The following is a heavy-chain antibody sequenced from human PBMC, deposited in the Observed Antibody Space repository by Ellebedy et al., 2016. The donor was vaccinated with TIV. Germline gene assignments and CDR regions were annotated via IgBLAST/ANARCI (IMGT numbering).Heavy chain of an antibody. J-gene: IGHJ4*02. CDR2: ISSSSTYI. CDR1: GFTFSSYS. CDR3: ARDLDLFIGYFDY. Sequence: GESLKISCAASGFTFSSYSMNWVRQAPGKGLEWVSSISSSSTYIYYADSVKGRFTISRDNAKNALYLQMNSLRAEDTAVYYGARDLDLFIGYFDYWGQGTLVTVSS. V-gene: IGHV3-21*01. D-gene: IGHD3-9*01.